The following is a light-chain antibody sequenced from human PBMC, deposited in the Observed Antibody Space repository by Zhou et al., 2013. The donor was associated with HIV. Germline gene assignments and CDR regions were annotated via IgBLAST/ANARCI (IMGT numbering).Light chain of an antibody. J-gene: IGKJ5*01. CDR3: QQYNTSPIT. V-gene: IGKV1-5*03. CDR2: KTS. CDR1: QIISNW. Sequence: DIQMTQSPSTLSACVGDRVTIACRASQIISNWLAWYQLRPGRAPKLLIYKTSTLASGVPSRFSGSKSETEFTLTINSLQPDDSGTYYCQQYNTSPITFGQGTRLEI.